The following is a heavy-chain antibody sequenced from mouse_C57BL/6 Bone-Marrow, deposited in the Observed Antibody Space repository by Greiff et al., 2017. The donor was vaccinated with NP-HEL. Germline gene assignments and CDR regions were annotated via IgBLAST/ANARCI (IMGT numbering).Heavy chain of an antibody. J-gene: IGHJ3*01. D-gene: IGHD1-1*01. V-gene: IGHV1-62-2*01. Sequence: QVQLKESGAELVKPGASVKLSCKASGYTFTEYTIHWVKQRSGQGLEWIGWFYPGSGSIKYNENFKDKATLTADKSSSTVYMELSRLTSEDSAVYFCARHVYYGSSPAWFAYWGQGTLVTVSA. CDR2: FYPGSGSI. CDR1: GYTFTEYT. CDR3: ARHVYYGSSPAWFAY.